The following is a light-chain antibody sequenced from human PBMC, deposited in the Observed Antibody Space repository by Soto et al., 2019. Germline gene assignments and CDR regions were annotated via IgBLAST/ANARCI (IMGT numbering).Light chain of an antibody. Sequence: DLQISPSPYTLSASVGDTCTVTSRASQSVSGWLDWYQKKKGGAPKLLIYDASALPRGVPSRFSGSGYGTKLTITIASMERDDFATYYCQHYYTSPGTFGPGTKVDIK. V-gene: IGKV1-5*01. J-gene: IGKJ1*01. CDR1: QSVSGW. CDR2: DAS. CDR3: QHYYTSPGT.